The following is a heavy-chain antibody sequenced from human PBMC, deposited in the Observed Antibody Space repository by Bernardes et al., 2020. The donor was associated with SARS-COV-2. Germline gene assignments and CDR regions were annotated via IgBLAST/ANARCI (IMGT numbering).Heavy chain of an antibody. CDR3: ARGGIESFDY. D-gene: IGHD3-10*01. J-gene: IGHJ4*02. CDR2: LYGGGST. CDR1: GFTVSNYY. V-gene: IGHV3-53*01. Sequence: GGSLRLSCAASGFTVSNYYMSWVRQAPGKGLEWLSVLYGGGSTFYADSVKGRFTISRDNSKNTLYLQVNSLRPEDTAVYYCARGGIESFDYWGQGTLVTVSS.